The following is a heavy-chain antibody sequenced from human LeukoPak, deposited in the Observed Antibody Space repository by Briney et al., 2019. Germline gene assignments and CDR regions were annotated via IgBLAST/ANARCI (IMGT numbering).Heavy chain of an antibody. CDR1: GFTFSSYG. CDR2: ISYDGSNK. V-gene: IGHV3-30*18. Sequence: PGRSLRLSCAASGFTFSSYGMHWVRQAPGKGLEWVAVISYDGSNKYYADSVKGRFTISRDNSKNTLYLQMNSLRAEDTAVYYCAKGGITMIVVVIQLFDYWGQGTLVTVSS. D-gene: IGHD3-22*01. J-gene: IGHJ4*02. CDR3: AKGGITMIVVVIQLFDY.